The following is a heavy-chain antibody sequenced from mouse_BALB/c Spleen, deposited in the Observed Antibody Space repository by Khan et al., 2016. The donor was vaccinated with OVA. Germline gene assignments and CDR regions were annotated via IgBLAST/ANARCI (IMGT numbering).Heavy chain of an antibody. CDR3: ARNSYRYDFTY. CDR2: IWNDGRT. Sequence: QVRLQQSGPGLVQPSQSLSITCTVSGFSLSTYGIHWVRQSPGKGLEWLGVIWNDGRTDYNVPFISRLSITKDNSKSQVFFKMNSLQPDDTAIYYCARNSYRYDFTYWGQGPLVTVSA. CDR1: GFSLSTYG. J-gene: IGHJ3*01. V-gene: IGHV2-2*01. D-gene: IGHD2-12*01.